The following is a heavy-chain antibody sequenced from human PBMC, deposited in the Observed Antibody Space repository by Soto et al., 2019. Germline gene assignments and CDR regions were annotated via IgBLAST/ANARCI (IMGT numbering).Heavy chain of an antibody. CDR1: GGSFSGYY. Sequence: QVQLQQWGAGLLKPSETLSLTCAVYGGSFSGYYWCWIRQPPGKGLQWIGVINHSGSTNYNPSLKSRVPISVDSFKSQFSLKLSSVSAADTAVYYCARARSFSCSSASCPYYVLDYWSQGTLVTVSS. D-gene: IGHD2-2*01. V-gene: IGHV4-34*01. J-gene: IGHJ4*02. CDR3: ARARSFSCSSASCPYYVLDY. CDR2: INHSGST.